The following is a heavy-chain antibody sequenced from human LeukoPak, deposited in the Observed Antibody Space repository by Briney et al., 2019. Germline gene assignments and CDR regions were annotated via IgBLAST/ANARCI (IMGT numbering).Heavy chain of an antibody. CDR1: GFTFSGYW. V-gene: IGHV3-7*01. J-gene: IGHJ4*02. CDR2: IKQDGSEK. Sequence: GVSLRLSCVACGFTFSGYWMNCLRQSPGKGLEWVANIKQDGSEKYCVDSVKGRFTISRDNARSSHYLQMNSLRAEDTGLYYCARDPSRRYTYGYGDSWGQGTLVSVSS. CDR3: ARDPSRRYTYGYGDS. D-gene: IGHD5-18*01.